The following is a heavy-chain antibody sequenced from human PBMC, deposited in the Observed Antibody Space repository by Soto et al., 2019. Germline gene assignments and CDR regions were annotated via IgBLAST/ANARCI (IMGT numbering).Heavy chain of an antibody. V-gene: IGHV3-11*01. D-gene: IGHD4-17*01. J-gene: IGHJ4*02. CDR2: ISSSGSTI. Sequence: QVQLVEAGGGLVKPGGSLRLSCAASGFTFSDYYMSWIRQAPGKGLEWVSYISSSGSTIYYADSVKGRFTISRDNAKNSQYLQISSLRAEATAVYYCARAGRDTYGDYKGGLYFDYWGQGTLVTVSS. CDR3: ARAGRDTYGDYKGGLYFDY. CDR1: GFTFSDYY.